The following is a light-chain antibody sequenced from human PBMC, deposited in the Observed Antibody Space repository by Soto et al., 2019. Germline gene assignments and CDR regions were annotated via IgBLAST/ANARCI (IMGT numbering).Light chain of an antibody. CDR1: STDVGGYNY. V-gene: IGLV2-14*01. CDR2: EVT. CDR3: GSYSSTDTPFV. J-gene: IGLJ1*01. Sequence: QSALAQPSYVSGSPGQSITISCTGTSTDVGGYNYVSWYQHHSGKAPKLLIYEVTNRPSGISDRFSGSKSVNTASLTISGRQAEDESDYYCGSYSSTDTPFVFGTGTKLTVL.